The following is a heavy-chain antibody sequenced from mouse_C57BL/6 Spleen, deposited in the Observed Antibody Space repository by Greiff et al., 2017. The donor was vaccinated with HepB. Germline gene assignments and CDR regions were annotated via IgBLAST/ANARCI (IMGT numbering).Heavy chain of an antibody. V-gene: IGHV5-12*01. D-gene: IGHD2-12*01. CDR2: ISNGGGST. CDR1: GFTFSDYY. J-gene: IGHJ4*01. Sequence: EVQVVESGGGLVQPGGSLKLSCAASGFTFSDYYMYWVRQTPEKRLEWVAYISNGGGSTYYPDTVKGRFTISRDNAKDTLYLQMSRLKSEDTAMYYCARQELRGDYYAMDYWGQGTSVTVSS. CDR3: ARQELRGDYYAMDY.